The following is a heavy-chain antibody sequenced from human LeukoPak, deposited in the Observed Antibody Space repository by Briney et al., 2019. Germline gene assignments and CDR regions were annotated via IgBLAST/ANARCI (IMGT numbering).Heavy chain of an antibody. D-gene: IGHD3-22*01. CDR3: ATRNFYDSSGYYYFYYFDY. Sequence: GGSLRLSCAASGFTFSGYAMSWVRQSPGKGLEWVSAISGSGGSTYYADSVKGRFTISRDNSKNTLYLQMNSLRAEDTAVYYCATRNFYDSSGYYYFYYFDYWGQGTLVTVSS. V-gene: IGHV3-23*01. J-gene: IGHJ4*02. CDR1: GFTFSGYA. CDR2: ISGSGGST.